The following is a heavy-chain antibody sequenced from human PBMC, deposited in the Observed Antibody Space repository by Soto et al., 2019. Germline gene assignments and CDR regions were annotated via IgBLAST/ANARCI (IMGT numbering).Heavy chain of an antibody. V-gene: IGHV3-74*01. Sequence: GGSLRLSCAASGFTFSIYWMHWVRQVPEKGLVWVSRINSDGNRTNYADSLKGRFTISRDNSRNTLNLQISSLRAEDTAVYYCAKGVCSSTRCHNFDFWGQGTLVTVSS. CDR3: AKGVCSSTRCHNFDF. D-gene: IGHD2-2*02. J-gene: IGHJ4*02. CDR2: INSDGNRT. CDR1: GFTFSIYW.